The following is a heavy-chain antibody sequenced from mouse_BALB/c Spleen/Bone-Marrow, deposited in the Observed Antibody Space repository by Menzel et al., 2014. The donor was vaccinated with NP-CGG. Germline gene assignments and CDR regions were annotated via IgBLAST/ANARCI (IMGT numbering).Heavy chain of an antibody. D-gene: IGHD1-1*01. CDR2: ISSGSSST. V-gene: IGHV5-17*02. CDR1: GFTFXSFG. Sequence: EVQLQDSGGGLVQPGGSRKPSCVASGFTFXSFGMHWVRQAPEKGLEWVAYISSGSSSTYYADTLKGRFTISRDNPKNTLFLQMTSLRSEDTAMYYCARGYYYGSSHYWYFDVGGAGTTVTVSS. CDR3: ARGYYYGSSHYWYFDV. J-gene: IGHJ1*01.